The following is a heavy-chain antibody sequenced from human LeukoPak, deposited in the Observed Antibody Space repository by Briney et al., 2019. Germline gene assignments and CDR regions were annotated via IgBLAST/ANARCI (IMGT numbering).Heavy chain of an antibody. CDR2: INWNGGST. CDR1: GFTFGSYE. V-gene: IGHV3-20*04. CDR3: AKDKGEDTYFFDY. J-gene: IGHJ4*02. Sequence: GGSLRLSCAASGFTFGSYEMNWVRQAPGKGLEWVSGINWNGGSTGYADSVKGRFTISRDNAKNSLYLQMNSLRAEDTALYYCAKDKGEDTYFFDYWGQGTLVIVSS.